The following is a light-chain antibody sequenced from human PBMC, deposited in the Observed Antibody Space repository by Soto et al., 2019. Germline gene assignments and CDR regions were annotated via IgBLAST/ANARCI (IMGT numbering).Light chain of an antibody. J-gene: IGKJ5*01. CDR3: MQGTHWPST. CDR2: KVS. V-gene: IGKV2-30*02. Sequence: VVMTQSPLSLPVTLGQPASISCRSSQSLVHSDGNTYLNWFHQRPGQSPRRLIYKVSNRDSGVPDRFSGSGSGTDFTLKISRVEAEDFGVYYCMQGTHWPSTFGQGTRLEIK. CDR1: QSLVHSDGNTY.